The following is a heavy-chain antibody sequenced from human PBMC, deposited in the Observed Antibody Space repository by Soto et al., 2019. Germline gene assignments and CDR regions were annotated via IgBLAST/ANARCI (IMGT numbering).Heavy chain of an antibody. Sequence: EVQLVESGGGLVQPGGSLRLSCAASGFTFSSYEMNWVRQAAGKGLEWVSYISSSGSTIYYTDSVKGRFTISIDNAKNSLYLQMNSLRAEDTAVYYCARDVLGGTDDAFDIWGQGTMVTVSS. CDR3: ARDVLGGTDDAFDI. V-gene: IGHV3-48*03. CDR2: ISSSGSTI. J-gene: IGHJ3*02. D-gene: IGHD3-16*01. CDR1: GFTFSSYE.